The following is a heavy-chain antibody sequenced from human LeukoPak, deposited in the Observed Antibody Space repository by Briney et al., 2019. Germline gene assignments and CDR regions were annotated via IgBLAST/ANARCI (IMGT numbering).Heavy chain of an antibody. CDR1: GFTFSSYS. V-gene: IGHV3-21*01. CDR3: ASYPGRDGYNYHY. Sequence: GGSLRLSCAASGFTFSSYSMNWVRQAPGKGLEWDSSISSSSSYIYYADSVKGRFTISRDNAKNSLYLQMNSLRAEDTAVYYCASYPGRDGYNYHYWGQGTLVTVSS. CDR2: ISSSSSYI. J-gene: IGHJ4*02. D-gene: IGHD5-24*01.